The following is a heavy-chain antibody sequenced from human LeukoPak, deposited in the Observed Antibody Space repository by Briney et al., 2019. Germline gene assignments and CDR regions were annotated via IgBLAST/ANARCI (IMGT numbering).Heavy chain of an antibody. Sequence: PGGSLRLSCAASGFSLSSYTMNWVRQAPGKGLEWVSYISGSGSTIHYVDSVKGRFTMSRDNGKNSLYLQMNSLSAEDTALYYCARDNDYGEITVFDYWGQGTLVTVSS. CDR2: ISGSGSTI. D-gene: IGHD4-17*01. CDR3: ARDNDYGEITVFDY. J-gene: IGHJ4*02. V-gene: IGHV3-48*01. CDR1: GFSLSSYT.